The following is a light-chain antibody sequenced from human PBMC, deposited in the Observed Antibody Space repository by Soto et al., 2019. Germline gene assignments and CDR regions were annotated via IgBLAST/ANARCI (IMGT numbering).Light chain of an antibody. Sequence: DIQMTQSPSTLSASVGDRVTITCRASQNIERWLAWYQQKAGKAPKLLIYDASNLESGVPSRFSGSGSGTEFTLTVSSRQPDDFATFDCQQFHSFPWTFGQGTKVDIK. V-gene: IGKV1-5*01. J-gene: IGKJ1*01. CDR1: QNIERW. CDR3: QQFHSFPWT. CDR2: DAS.